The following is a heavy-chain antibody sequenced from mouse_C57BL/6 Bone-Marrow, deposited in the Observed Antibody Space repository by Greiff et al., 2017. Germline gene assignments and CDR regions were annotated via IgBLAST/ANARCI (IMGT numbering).Heavy chain of an antibody. CDR2: IYPGSGNT. CDR3: ARYDYEGGAD. Sequence: QVQLQQSGAELVRPGASVKLSCKASGYTFTDYYINWVKQRPGQGLEWIARIYPGSGNTYYNEKFKGKATLTAEKSSSTAYMQLSSLTSEDSAVYFCARYDYEGGADWGQGTLVAVSA. V-gene: IGHV1-76*01. D-gene: IGHD2-4*01. CDR1: GYTFTDYY. J-gene: IGHJ3*01.